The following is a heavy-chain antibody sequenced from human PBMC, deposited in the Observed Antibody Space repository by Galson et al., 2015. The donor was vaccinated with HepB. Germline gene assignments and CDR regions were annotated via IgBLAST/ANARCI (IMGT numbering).Heavy chain of an antibody. CDR1: GGSFSGYY. CDR3: ARGRQRITIFGVVTGPWFDP. D-gene: IGHD3-3*01. V-gene: IGHV4-34*01. J-gene: IGHJ5*02. Sequence: LTCAVYGGSFSGYYWSWIRQPPGKGLEWIGEINHSGSTNYNPSLKSRVTISVDTSKNQFSLKLSSVTAADTAVYYCARGRQRITIFGVVTGPWFDPWGQGTLVTVSS. CDR2: INHSGST.